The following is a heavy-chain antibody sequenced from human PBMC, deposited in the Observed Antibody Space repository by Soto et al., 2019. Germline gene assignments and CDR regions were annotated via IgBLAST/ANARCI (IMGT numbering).Heavy chain of an antibody. Sequence: ASVKVSCKASGYTFASCGISWVRQAPGQGLEWMGWISGYNGNTNYAQKLRGRVTMTTDTSTSTAYMELRSLRSDDTAVYYCARDRGTTVTYFDYWGQGALVTSPQ. D-gene: IGHD4-17*01. CDR2: ISGYNGNT. V-gene: IGHV1-18*01. CDR3: ARDRGTTVTYFDY. J-gene: IGHJ4*02. CDR1: GYTFASCG.